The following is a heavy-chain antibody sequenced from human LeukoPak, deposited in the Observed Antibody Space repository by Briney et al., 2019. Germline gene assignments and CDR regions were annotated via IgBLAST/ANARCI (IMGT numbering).Heavy chain of an antibody. J-gene: IGHJ4*02. CDR2: IHAGGTT. CDR3: ARLRRNSDSSGYYYYYDY. Sequence: PGGSLRLSCAASGFTVRNFYMSWVRQAPGKGLECVSVIHAGGTTYYADSVKGRFTLSRDNSKNTLYLQMNSLRAEDTAVYYCARLRRNSDSSGYYYYYDYWGQGTLVTVSS. D-gene: IGHD3-22*01. V-gene: IGHV3-53*01. CDR1: GFTVRNFY.